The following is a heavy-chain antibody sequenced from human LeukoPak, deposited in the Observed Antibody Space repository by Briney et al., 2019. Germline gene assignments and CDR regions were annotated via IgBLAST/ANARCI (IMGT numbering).Heavy chain of an antibody. V-gene: IGHV5-51*01. D-gene: IGHD4-17*01. CDR2: IYPGDTDT. J-gene: IGHJ4*02. CDR3: ARLAMTTALNNFDY. Sequence: GEALKISCTGSGYSSNTYLIGWVRQMPGKGLEWMGIIYPGDTDTKYSPSFQGKVTISADKSISTAYLQWSSLKASDTAMYYCARLAMTTALNNFDYWGRGTLVTVSS. CDR1: GYSSNTYL.